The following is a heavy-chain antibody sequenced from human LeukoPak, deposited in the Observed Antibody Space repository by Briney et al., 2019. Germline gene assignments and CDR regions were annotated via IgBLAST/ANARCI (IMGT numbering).Heavy chain of an antibody. CDR1: GGSMSSSSYF. J-gene: IGHJ6*03. Sequence: PLETLSLTYTVSGGSMSSSSYFWGWIRQPPGKGLEWNGTLYCSGSTYYNPSLKSRLALFVDTSKNQFSLRLSSVTAADVREGDTAIFEPYSYYMDVWGKGTTVIVSS. V-gene: IGHV4-39*01. CDR2: LYCSGST. CDR3: AIFEPYSYYMDV. D-gene: IGHD5-18*01.